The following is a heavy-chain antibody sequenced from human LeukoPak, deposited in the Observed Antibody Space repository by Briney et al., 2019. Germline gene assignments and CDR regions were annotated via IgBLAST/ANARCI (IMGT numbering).Heavy chain of an antibody. V-gene: IGHV3-15*01. CDR3: TTEAGMGISVPDAFDI. J-gene: IGHJ3*02. Sequence: KPGGSLRLSRAASGFTFSNAWMSWVRQAPGKGLEWVGRIKSKTDGGTTDYAAPVKGRFTISRDDSKNTLYLQMNSLKTEDTAVYYCTTEAGMGISVPDAFDIWGQGTMVTVSS. CDR2: IKSKTDGGTT. CDR1: GFTFSNAW. D-gene: IGHD6-19*01.